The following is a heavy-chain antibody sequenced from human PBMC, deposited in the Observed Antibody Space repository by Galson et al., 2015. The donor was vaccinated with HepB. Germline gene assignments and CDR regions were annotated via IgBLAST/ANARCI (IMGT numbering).Heavy chain of an antibody. Sequence: SVKVSCKASGYTFTSYAMNWVRQAPGQGLEWMGWINTNTGNPTYAQGFTGRFVFSLDTSVSTAYLQISSLKAEDTAVYYCARPQWELQSPSAAFDYWGQGTLVTVSS. D-gene: IGHD1-26*01. J-gene: IGHJ4*02. V-gene: IGHV7-4-1*02. CDR3: ARPQWELQSPSAAFDY. CDR2: INTNTGNP. CDR1: GYTFTSYA.